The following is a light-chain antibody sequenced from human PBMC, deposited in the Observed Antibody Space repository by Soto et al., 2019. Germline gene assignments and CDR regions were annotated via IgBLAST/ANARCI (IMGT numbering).Light chain of an antibody. Sequence: QSVLTPPASVSGSPGQSITISCTGTSSDVGGYNYVSWYQQHPGKAPKLMIYDVSNRPSGVSNRFSGSKSGNTASLTISWLQADDEADYYCCSYTSSSTLVVFGGGTKLTVL. CDR2: DVS. CDR1: SSDVGGYNY. V-gene: IGLV2-14*01. J-gene: IGLJ2*01. CDR3: CSYTSSSTLVV.